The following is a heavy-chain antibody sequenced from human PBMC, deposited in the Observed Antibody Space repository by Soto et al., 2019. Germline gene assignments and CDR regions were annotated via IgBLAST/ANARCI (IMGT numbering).Heavy chain of an antibody. V-gene: IGHV3-74*01. J-gene: IGHJ2*01. CDR3: ARNWYFDL. CDR1: GFTFSSYW. Sequence: EVQLVESGGGLVQPGGSLRLSCAASGFTFSSYWMHWVRQAPGKGLVWVSRISSDGTSTNNADSVKGRYTISRDNAKNTLYLQLSSLRAEDTAVYYCARNWYFDLWGRGTLVTGSS. CDR2: ISSDGTST.